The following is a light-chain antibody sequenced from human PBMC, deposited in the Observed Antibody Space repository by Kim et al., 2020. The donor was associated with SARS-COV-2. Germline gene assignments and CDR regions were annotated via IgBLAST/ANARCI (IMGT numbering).Light chain of an antibody. V-gene: IGLV2-8*01. J-gene: IGLJ1*01. CDR1: SSDVGCYDY. Sequence: SVTSCCTGRSSDVGCYDYVSWNQELPGKAPKFMIYEVSKRPSGCPECFSGSKSGNTASLTVCGLQAEYEAGYFCFSYAGSNQCVFGTGTKVTVL. CDR2: EVS. CDR3: FSYAGSNQCV.